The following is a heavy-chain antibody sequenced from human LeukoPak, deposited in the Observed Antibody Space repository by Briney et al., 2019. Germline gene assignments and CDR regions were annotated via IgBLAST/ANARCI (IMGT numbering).Heavy chain of an antibody. CDR2: INHSGST. Sequence: PSETLSLTCAVYGGSFSGYYWSWIRQPPGKELEWIGEINHSGSTNYNPSLKSRVTISVDTSKNQFPLKLSSVTAADTAVYYCARGRSWIQLWFTRGWFDPWGQGTLVTVSS. J-gene: IGHJ5*02. CDR1: GGSFSGYY. CDR3: ARGRSWIQLWFTRGWFDP. D-gene: IGHD5-18*01. V-gene: IGHV4-34*01.